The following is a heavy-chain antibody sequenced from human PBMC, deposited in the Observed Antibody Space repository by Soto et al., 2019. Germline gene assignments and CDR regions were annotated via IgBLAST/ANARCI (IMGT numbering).Heavy chain of an antibody. CDR3: ARDSYGTLGY. J-gene: IGHJ4*02. CDR2: ISAYNGNT. CDR1: GYTFTSYG. V-gene: IGHV1-18*01. Sequence: QVQLVQSGAEVKKPGASVKVSCKASGYTFTSYGISWVRQAPGQGLEWMGWISAYNGNTNYAQKLQGRVTMTTDTSTSTAYRERWCWYSNYTSMYYCARDSYGTLGYCCQGTLDTVSS. D-gene: IGHD5-18*01.